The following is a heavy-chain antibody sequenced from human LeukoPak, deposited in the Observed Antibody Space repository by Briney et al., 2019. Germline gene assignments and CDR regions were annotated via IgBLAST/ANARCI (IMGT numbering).Heavy chain of an antibody. V-gene: IGHV3-74*01. CDR2: INIDGSST. J-gene: IGHJ3*02. CDR1: GFTFSSYW. Sequence: PGGSLRLSCAASGFTFSSYWMHWVRQAPGKGLVWVSHINIDGSSTNYADSVKGRFTISRDNAKNTLYLQMNSLRAEDTAVYYCARTPTSLAPHDAFDIWGQGTMVTVSS. CDR3: ARTPTSLAPHDAFDI.